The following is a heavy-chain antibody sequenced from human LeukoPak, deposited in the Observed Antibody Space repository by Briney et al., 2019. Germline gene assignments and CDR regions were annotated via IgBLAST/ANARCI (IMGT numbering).Heavy chain of an antibody. J-gene: IGHJ4*02. Sequence: SGTLSLTCAVSGGSISSSNWWSWVRQPPGKGLEWIGEIYHSGSTNYNPSLKSRVTISVDKSKNQFSLKLYSETAADTAVYYCARRSIKWFGELTQLDYWGQGTLVTVSS. CDR2: IYHSGST. CDR1: GGSISSSNW. CDR3: ARRSIKWFGELTQLDY. V-gene: IGHV4-4*02. D-gene: IGHD3-10*01.